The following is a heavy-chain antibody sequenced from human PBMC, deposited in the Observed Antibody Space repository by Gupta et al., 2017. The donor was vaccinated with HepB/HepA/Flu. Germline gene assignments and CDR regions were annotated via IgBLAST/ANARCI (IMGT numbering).Heavy chain of an antibody. CDR3: ARMDYHDSSGNWFDP. Sequence: QVQLVQSGAEVKKRGASVRVSCKAYGYNFTTYDINWVRRATGQGLEWMGWMNPNSGKTGYAQQFQGRLTLTRDTSISTAYMELSGLRSDDTAVYYCARMDYHDSSGNWFDPWGQGTLVTVSS. CDR1: GYNFTTYD. J-gene: IGHJ5*02. CDR2: MNPNSGKT. V-gene: IGHV1-8*03. D-gene: IGHD3-22*01.